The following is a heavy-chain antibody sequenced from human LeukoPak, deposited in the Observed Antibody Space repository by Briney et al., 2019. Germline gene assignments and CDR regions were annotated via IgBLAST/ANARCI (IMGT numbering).Heavy chain of an antibody. CDR2: ISGSGGST. V-gene: IGHV3-23*01. CDR3: AELGYCSSTSCYNLGLGY. Sequence: GGSLRLSCAASGSTFSSYAMSWVRQAPGKGLEWVSAISGSGGSTYYADSVKGRFTISRDNSKNTLYLQMNSLRAEDTAVYYCAELGYCSSTSCYNLGLGYWGQGTLVTVAS. J-gene: IGHJ4*02. CDR1: GSTFSSYA. D-gene: IGHD2-2*02.